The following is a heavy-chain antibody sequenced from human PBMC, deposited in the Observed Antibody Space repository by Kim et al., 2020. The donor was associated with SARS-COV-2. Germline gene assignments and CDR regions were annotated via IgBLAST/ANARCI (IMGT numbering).Heavy chain of an antibody. CDR2: IYHSGST. CDR3: ARRMGGVVVPAANPDYYYYGMDV. J-gene: IGHJ6*02. Sequence: SETLSLTCAVSGGSISSSNWWSWVRQPPGKGLEWIGEIYHSGSTNYNPSLKSRVTISVDKSKNQFSLKLSSVTAADTAVYYCARRMGGVVVPAANPDYYYYGMDVWGQGTTVTVSS. V-gene: IGHV4-4*02. D-gene: IGHD2-2*01. CDR1: GGSISSSNW.